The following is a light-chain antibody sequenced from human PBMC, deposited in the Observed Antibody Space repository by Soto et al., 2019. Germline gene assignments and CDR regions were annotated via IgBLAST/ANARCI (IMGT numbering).Light chain of an antibody. CDR2: AAS. Sequence: IQLTQSPSSLSASVGDRVTVTCRASQGIGTYLVWYQQKRGKAPTVLIYAASSLQSGVPSRFSGSGSGTDFTLTISSLQPEDFATYYCQQSYSTPLTFGGGTKVDIK. CDR3: QQSYSTPLT. CDR1: QGIGTY. J-gene: IGKJ4*01. V-gene: IGKV1-39*01.